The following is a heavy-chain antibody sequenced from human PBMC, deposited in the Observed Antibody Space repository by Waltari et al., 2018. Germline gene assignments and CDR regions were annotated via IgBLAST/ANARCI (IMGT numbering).Heavy chain of an antibody. Sequence: QITLKESGPTLVKPTQTLTLTCTFSGFSLSTRGVGVGWIRQPPGKALEWLALIYWNDDKRYSPSLKSRLTITKDTSKNQVVLTMTNMDPVDTATYYCAHSGGSSWYGSARNFDYWGQGTLVTVSS. CDR3: AHSGGSSWYGSARNFDY. CDR1: GFSLSTRGVG. V-gene: IGHV2-5*01. CDR2: IYWNDDK. J-gene: IGHJ4*02. D-gene: IGHD6-13*01.